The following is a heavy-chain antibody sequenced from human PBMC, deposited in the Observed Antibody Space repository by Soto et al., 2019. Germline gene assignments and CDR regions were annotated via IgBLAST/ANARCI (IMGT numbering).Heavy chain of an antibody. CDR2: ISGSGGST. Sequence: GGSLRLSCAASGFTFSSYAMSWVRQAPGKGLEWVSAISGSGGSTYYADSVKGRFTISRDNSKNTLYLQMNSLRSEDTAVYYCARDPRGIAVAGHNWFDPWGQGTLVTVSS. J-gene: IGHJ5*02. CDR1: GFTFSSYA. CDR3: ARDPRGIAVAGHNWFDP. D-gene: IGHD6-19*01. V-gene: IGHV3-23*01.